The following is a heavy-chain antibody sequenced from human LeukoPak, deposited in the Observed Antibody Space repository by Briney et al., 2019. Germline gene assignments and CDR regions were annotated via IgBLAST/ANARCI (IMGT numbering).Heavy chain of an antibody. CDR3: AQSSSTIYYYYGMDA. J-gene: IGHJ6*02. CDR2: INHSGST. CDR1: GDSITDSITSYY. D-gene: IGHD6-13*01. Sequence: SETLSLTCTVSGDSITDSITSYYWSWIRQPPGKGLEWIGEINHSGSTNYNPSLKSRVTISVDTSKNQFSLKLSSVTAADTAVYYCAQSSSTIYYYYGMDAWGQGTTVTVSS. V-gene: IGHV4-34*01.